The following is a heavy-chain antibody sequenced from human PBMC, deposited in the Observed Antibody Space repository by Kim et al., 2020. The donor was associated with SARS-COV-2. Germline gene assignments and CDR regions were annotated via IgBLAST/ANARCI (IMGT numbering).Heavy chain of an antibody. CDR3: ARGGSSSWYYLSPNWFDP. CDR2: IYYSGST. D-gene: IGHD6-13*01. CDR1: GGSISSYY. Sequence: SETLSLTCTVSGGSISSYYWSWIRQPPGKGLEWIGYIYYSGSTNYNPSLKSRVTISVDTSKNQFSLKLSSVTAADTAVYYCARGGSSSWYYLSPNWFDP. V-gene: IGHV4-59*01. J-gene: IGHJ5*02.